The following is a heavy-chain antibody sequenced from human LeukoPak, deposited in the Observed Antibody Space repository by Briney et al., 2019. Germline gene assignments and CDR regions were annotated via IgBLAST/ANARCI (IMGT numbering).Heavy chain of an antibody. Sequence: GGSLRLSCADSEFTFSNYAMSWVRQPPGEGLEWVSAISGSGGSTYYADSVKGRFTISRDNSKNTLYLQMNSLRAEDTAAYYCAKGADGGYSYGYAYWGQGTLVTVSS. CDR3: AKGADGGYSYGYAY. CDR1: EFTFSNYA. J-gene: IGHJ4*02. CDR2: ISGSGGST. V-gene: IGHV3-23*01. D-gene: IGHD5-18*01.